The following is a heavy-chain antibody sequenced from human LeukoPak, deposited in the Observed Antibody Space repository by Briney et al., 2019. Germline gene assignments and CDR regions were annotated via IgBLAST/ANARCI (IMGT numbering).Heavy chain of an antibody. V-gene: IGHV3-7*01. CDR2: IKNDGSEE. Sequence: PGGSLRLSCAASGFTFRRYWMRGVRQAPGKGLGGVANIKNDGSEEYYVDSVKGRFTISRDNARNSLFLQMNSLTVEDTAVYYCARAIRGSAVDTGDRWGQGTLVTVSS. D-gene: IGHD3-10*01. CDR3: ARAIRGSAVDTGDR. CDR1: GFTFRRYW. J-gene: IGHJ4*02.